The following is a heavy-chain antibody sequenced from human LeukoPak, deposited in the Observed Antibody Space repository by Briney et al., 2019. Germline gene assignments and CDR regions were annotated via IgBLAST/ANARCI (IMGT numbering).Heavy chain of an antibody. CDR3: ARGRIAARGSRINWFDP. CDR2: MNPNSGNT. Sequence: ASVKVSCKASGYTFTSYDINWVRQATGQGLEWMGWMNPNSGNTGYAQKFQGRVTMTRNTSISTAYMELSSLRSEDTAVYYCARGRIAARGSRINWFDPWGQGTLVTVSS. V-gene: IGHV1-8*01. CDR1: GYTFTSYD. D-gene: IGHD6-6*01. J-gene: IGHJ5*02.